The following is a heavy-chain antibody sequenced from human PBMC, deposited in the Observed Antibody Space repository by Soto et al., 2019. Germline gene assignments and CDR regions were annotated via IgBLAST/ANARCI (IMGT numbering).Heavy chain of an antibody. Sequence: QVQLVQSGAGVQKPGASVKVSCEASGYRFTAYYMHWVRQAPGQGLEWMAIINPSSGVANYAQRFQGRFTMTRDTSTSTVYMELSRLRYEDTAVYYCARSPPLREYHGDNCSHFEYWGQGTLVTVS. D-gene: IGHD1-20*01. CDR2: INPSSGVA. CDR3: ARSPPLREYHGDNCSHFEY. CDR1: GYRFTAYY. J-gene: IGHJ4*02. V-gene: IGHV1-46*01.